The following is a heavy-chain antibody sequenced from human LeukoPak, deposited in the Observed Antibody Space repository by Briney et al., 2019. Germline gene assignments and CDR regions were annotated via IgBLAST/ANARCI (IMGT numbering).Heavy chain of an antibody. D-gene: IGHD5/OR15-5a*01. V-gene: IGHV4-59*01. J-gene: IGHJ4*02. CDR1: GGSISSYY. CDR3: ARVAVLSTFDY. Sequence: PSETLSLTCTVSGGSISSYYWSWIRQPPGKGLEWIGYTYYSGSTNYNPSLKSRVTISVDTSKNQFSLKLSSVTAADTAVYYCARVAVLSTFDYWGQGTLVTVSS. CDR2: TYYSGST.